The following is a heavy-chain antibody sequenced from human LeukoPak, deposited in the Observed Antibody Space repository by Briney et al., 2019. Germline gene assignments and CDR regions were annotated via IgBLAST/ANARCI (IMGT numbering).Heavy chain of an antibody. CDR2: IYYSGST. CDR3: ASLGSGYHLDY. CDR1: GGSISSSSYY. J-gene: IGHJ4*02. D-gene: IGHD5-12*01. V-gene: IGHV4-39*07. Sequence: PPETLSLTCTVSGGSISSSSYYWGCIRQPPGKGLEWIGSIYYSGSTYYNPSLKSRVTISVDTSKNQFSLKLSSVTAADTAVYYCASLGSGYHLDYWGQGTLVTVSS.